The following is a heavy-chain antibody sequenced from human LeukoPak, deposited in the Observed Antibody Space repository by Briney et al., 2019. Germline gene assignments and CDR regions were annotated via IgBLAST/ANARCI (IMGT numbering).Heavy chain of an antibody. CDR2: ISSSSSYI. Sequence: GGSLRLSCAASGFTFSSYSMNWVRQAPGKGLEWVSSISSSSSYIYYADSVKGRFTISRDNAKNSLYLQMNSLRAEDTAVYYCARGTGNDAFGIWGQGTMVTVSS. V-gene: IGHV3-21*01. CDR3: ARGTGNDAFGI. J-gene: IGHJ3*02. CDR1: GFTFSSYS. D-gene: IGHD7-27*01.